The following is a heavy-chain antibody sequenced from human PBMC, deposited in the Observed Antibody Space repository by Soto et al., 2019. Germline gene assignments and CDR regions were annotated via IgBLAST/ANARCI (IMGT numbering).Heavy chain of an antibody. V-gene: IGHV4-59*01. CDR3: ASAPLLDLSAQAYCSGGSCYSESYYYMDV. CDR1: GGSISSYY. D-gene: IGHD2-15*01. Sequence: TSETLSLTCTVSGGSISSYYWSWIRQPPGKGLEWIGYIYYSGSTNYNPSLKSRVTISVDTSKDQFSLKLSSVTAADTAVYYCASAPLLDLSAQAYCSGGSCYSESYYYMDVWGKGTTVTVSS. J-gene: IGHJ6*03. CDR2: IYYSGST.